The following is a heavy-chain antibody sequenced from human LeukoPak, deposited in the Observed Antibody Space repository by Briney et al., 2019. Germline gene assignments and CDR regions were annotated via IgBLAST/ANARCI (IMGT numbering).Heavy chain of an antibody. CDR1: GFTFSDYY. J-gene: IGHJ4*02. CDR3: ARDGSITLVRGVIDY. D-gene: IGHD3-10*01. V-gene: IGHV3-11*04. Sequence: GGSLRLSCAASGFTFSDYYMNWIRQAPGKGLEWVSYISSSGSTRYYADSVKGRFTISRDNAKNSLYLQMNSLRAEDTAVYYCARDGSITLVRGVIDYWGQGTLVTVSS. CDR2: ISSSGSTR.